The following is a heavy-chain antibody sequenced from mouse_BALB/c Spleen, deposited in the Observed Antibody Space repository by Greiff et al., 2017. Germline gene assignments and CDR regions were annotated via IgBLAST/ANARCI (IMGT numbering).Heavy chain of an antibody. D-gene: IGHD4-1*01. CDR1: GFSLTGYG. CDR3: ARGLGRTHWYFDV. Sequence: QVQLKESGPGLVAPSQSLSITCTVSGFSLTGYGVNWVRQPPGKGLEWLGMIWGDGSTDYNSALKSRLSISKDNSKSQVFLKMNSLQTDDTARYYCARGLGRTHWYFDVWGAGTTVTVSS. V-gene: IGHV2-6-7*01. J-gene: IGHJ1*01. CDR2: IWGDGST.